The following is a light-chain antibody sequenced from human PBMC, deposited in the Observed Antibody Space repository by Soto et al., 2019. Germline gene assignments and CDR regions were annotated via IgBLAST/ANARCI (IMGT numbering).Light chain of an antibody. Sequence: IPLTQSPSSLSASVGDRVTITCRASQGISSYLAWYQQKPGKAPKHLIYAASTLQSVVPSKFSGSGSGTDFTLTISSLQPEDFATYYCQQLNSYPPTFGQGTKVEIK. CDR1: QGISSY. CDR3: QQLNSYPPT. CDR2: AAS. J-gene: IGKJ1*01. V-gene: IGKV1-9*01.